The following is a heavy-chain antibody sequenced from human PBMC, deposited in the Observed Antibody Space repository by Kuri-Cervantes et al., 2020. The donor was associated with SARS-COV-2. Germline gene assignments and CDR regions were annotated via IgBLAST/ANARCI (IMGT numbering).Heavy chain of an antibody. V-gene: IGHV1-2*04. D-gene: IGHD3-3*01. J-gene: IGHJ3*02. CDR2: INPNSGGT. CDR3: ARSTPFRRRVVISQRGAFDI. CDR1: GYTFTGYY. Sequence: ASVKVSCKASGYTFTGYYMHRVRQAPGQGLEWMGWINPNSGGTNYAQKFQGWVTMTRDTSISTVYMELSRLRSYITAVYYCARSTPFRRRVVISQRGAFDIWGQGTMVTVSS.